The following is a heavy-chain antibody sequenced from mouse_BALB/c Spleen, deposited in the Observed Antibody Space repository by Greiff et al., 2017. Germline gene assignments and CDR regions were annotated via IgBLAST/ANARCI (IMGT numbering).Heavy chain of an antibody. CDR3: ARSYYRCFDY. J-gene: IGHJ2*01. Sequence: VKLQQSGAELVKPGASVKLSCTASGFNIKDTYMHWVKQRPEQGLEWIGRIDPANGNTKYDPKFQGKATITADTSSNTAYLQLSSLTSEDTAVYYCARSYYRCFDYWGQGTTLTVSS. CDR2: IDPANGNT. D-gene: IGHD2-14*01. V-gene: IGHV14-3*02. CDR1: GFNIKDTY.